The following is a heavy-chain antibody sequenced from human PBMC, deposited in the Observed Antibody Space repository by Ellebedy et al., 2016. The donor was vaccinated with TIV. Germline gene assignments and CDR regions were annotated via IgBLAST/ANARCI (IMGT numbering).Heavy chain of an antibody. CDR3: ARRVYWETEVPGAFDI. CDR2: INHSGNT. Sequence: SETLSLXXAVSGAPSGHYYWTWIRQSPGEGLEWIGEINHSGNTNYNPSLRSRVTISIDMSKNQFSLKLTSVTAADTAIYYCARRVYWETEVPGAFDIWGQGTVVTVSS. J-gene: IGHJ3*02. CDR1: GAPSGHYY. V-gene: IGHV4-34*01. D-gene: IGHD1-26*01.